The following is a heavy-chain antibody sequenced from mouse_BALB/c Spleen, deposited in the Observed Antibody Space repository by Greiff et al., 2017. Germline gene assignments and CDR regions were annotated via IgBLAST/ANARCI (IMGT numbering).Heavy chain of an antibody. Sequence: DVMLVESGGGLVKPGGSLKLSCAASGFTFSDYYMYWVRQTPEKRLEWVATISDGGSYTYYPDSVKGRFTISRDNAKNNLYLQMSSLKSEDTAMYYCARDGGNSYWYFDVWGAGTTVTVSS. CDR3: ARDGGNSYWYFDV. V-gene: IGHV5-4*02. J-gene: IGHJ1*01. CDR2: ISDGGSYT. CDR1: GFTFSDYY.